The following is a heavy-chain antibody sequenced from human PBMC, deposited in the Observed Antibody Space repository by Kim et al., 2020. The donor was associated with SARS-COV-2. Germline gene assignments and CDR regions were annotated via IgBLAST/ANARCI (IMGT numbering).Heavy chain of an antibody. CDR1: GFTFNNFG. J-gene: IGHJ6*04. CDR2: ISDEGSKK. CDR3: AKDRSFFIITFWGESGGLVV. Sequence: GGSLRLSCAASGFTFNNFGMYWVRQAPGKGLEWVALISDEGSKKYYADSLKGRFTISRDSSKNTLYLQMNSLRAEDTAVYYCAKDRSFFIITFWGESGGLVVWGEGTSLTVSS. V-gene: IGHV3-30*18. D-gene: IGHD3-16*01.